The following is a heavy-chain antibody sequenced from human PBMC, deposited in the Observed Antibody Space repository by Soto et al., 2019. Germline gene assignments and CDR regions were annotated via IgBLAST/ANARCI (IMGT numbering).Heavy chain of an antibody. V-gene: IGHV4-30-4*01. CDR2: VSYSGSA. Sequence: QVQLQESGPGLVKPSQTLSLTCSVSGGSINTPDYYWSWILQPPGKGLEWIGYVSYSGSAYYSPSLKSRLTISIDTSKNQFSLSLTSVTAADTAVYYCARDRVLRSFSFFDPWGRGTLVTVSS. CDR3: ARDRVLRSFSFFDP. J-gene: IGHJ5*02. D-gene: IGHD4-17*01. CDR1: GGSINTPDYY.